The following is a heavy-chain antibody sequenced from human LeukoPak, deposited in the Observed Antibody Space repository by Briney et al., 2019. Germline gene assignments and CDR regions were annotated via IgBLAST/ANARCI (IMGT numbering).Heavy chain of an antibody. CDR2: IGIKANDYAT. V-gene: IGHV3-73*01. CDR1: GFTFSGSD. D-gene: IGHD6-19*01. J-gene: IGHJ4*02. CDR3: TTYTRGHY. Sequence: PGGSLKLSCAASGFTFSGSDMHWVRQASGKGLEWVGRIGIKANDYATAYGAALKGRFTISRDDSKNTAYLQMNSLRTEDTAVYYCTTYTRGHYWGQGILVTVSS.